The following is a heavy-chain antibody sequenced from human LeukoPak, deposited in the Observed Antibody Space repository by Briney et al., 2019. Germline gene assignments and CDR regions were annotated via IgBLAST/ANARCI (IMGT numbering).Heavy chain of an antibody. D-gene: IGHD2-15*01. Sequence: ASETLSLTCTVSGYSISSGYYWGWIRQPPGKGLEWIGSIYHSGSTYYKPSLKSRVTISVDTSKNQFSLKLSSVTAADTAVYYCARNPSGGYYYFDYWGQGTLVTVSS. CDR3: ARNPSGGYYYFDY. V-gene: IGHV4-38-2*02. CDR1: GYSISSGYY. J-gene: IGHJ4*02. CDR2: IYHSGST.